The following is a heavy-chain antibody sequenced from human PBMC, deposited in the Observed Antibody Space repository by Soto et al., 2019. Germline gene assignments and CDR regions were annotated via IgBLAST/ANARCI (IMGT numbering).Heavy chain of an antibody. Sequence: GASVKVSCKASGVTFSSYAISWVRQAPGQGLEWMGGIIPIFGTANYAQKFQGRVTITADESTSTAYMELSSLRSEDTAVYYCARDPQAYCGGDCSPHFDYWGQGTLVTVSS. CDR2: IIPIFGTA. CDR1: GVTFSSYA. J-gene: IGHJ4*02. CDR3: ARDPQAYCGGDCSPHFDY. V-gene: IGHV1-69*13. D-gene: IGHD2-21*02.